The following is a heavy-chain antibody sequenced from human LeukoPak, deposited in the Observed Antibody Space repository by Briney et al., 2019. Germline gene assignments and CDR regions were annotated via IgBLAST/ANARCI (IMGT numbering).Heavy chain of an antibody. J-gene: IGHJ4*02. CDR1: GGSISSGGYY. V-gene: IGHV4-31*03. CDR3: ARYLTYYYDSSGAQFDY. Sequence: SETLSLTCTVSGGSISSGGYYWSWIRQHPGNGLEWIGYIYYSGSTYYNPSLKSRVTISVDTSKNQFSLKLSSVTAADTAVYYCARYLTYYYDSSGAQFDYWGQGTLVTVSS. CDR2: IYYSGST. D-gene: IGHD3-22*01.